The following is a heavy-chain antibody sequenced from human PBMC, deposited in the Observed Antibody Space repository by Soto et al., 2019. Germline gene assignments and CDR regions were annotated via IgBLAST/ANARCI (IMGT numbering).Heavy chain of an antibody. V-gene: IGHV3-30-3*01. CDR2: ISYDGSNK. CDR3: AGDSWNDYGDYGYERSLLGGDFDY. Sequence: GGSLRLSCAASGFTFSSYAMHWVRQAPGKGLEWVAVISYDGSNKYYADSVKGRFTISRDNSKNTLYRQMNSLRAEDTAVYYCAGDSWNDYGDYGYERSLLGGDFDYWGQGTLVTVSS. D-gene: IGHD4-17*01. J-gene: IGHJ4*02. CDR1: GFTFSSYA.